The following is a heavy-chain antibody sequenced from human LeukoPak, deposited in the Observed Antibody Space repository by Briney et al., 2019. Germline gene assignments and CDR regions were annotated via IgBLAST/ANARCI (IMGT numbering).Heavy chain of an antibody. CDR3: ARAFGGSYFRGGPLGPQNYFDY. D-gene: IGHD1-26*01. Sequence: ASVKVSCKASGYTFTNYGLTWVRQAPGQGLEWMGWISAYNGNTNYAQKLQGRVTMTTDTSTSTAYMELRSLRSDDTAVYYCARAFGGSYFRGGPLGPQNYFDYWGQGTLVTVSS. CDR1: GYTFTNYG. V-gene: IGHV1-18*01. CDR2: ISAYNGNT. J-gene: IGHJ4*02.